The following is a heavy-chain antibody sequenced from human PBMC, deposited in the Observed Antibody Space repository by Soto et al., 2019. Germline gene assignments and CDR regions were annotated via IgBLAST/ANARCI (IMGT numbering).Heavy chain of an antibody. J-gene: IGHJ4*02. D-gene: IGHD3-3*01. Sequence: PGESQKIPCAASGFTFSSYAMHWVRQAQGKGLEWVAVISYDGSNKYYADSVKGRFTISRDNSKNTLYLQMNSLRAEDTAVYYCARGLRRLRFLEWLLFRGQGTLVTVYS. V-gene: IGHV3-30-3*01. CDR1: GFTFSSYA. CDR3: ARGLRRLRFLEWLLF. CDR2: ISYDGSNK.